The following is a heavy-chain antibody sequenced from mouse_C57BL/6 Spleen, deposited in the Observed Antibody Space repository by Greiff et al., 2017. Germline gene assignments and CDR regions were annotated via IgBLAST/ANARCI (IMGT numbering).Heavy chain of an antibody. D-gene: IGHD1-1*01. Sequence: VQLQQPGAELVKPGASVKLSCKASGYTFTSYWMHWVKQRPGQGLEWIGMIHPNSGSTNYNEKFKSKAPLTVDKSSSTAYMQLSSLTSVDSAVYYCAQNYYGSSWWFAYWGQGTLVTVSA. CDR2: IHPNSGST. J-gene: IGHJ3*01. V-gene: IGHV1-64*01. CDR3: AQNYYGSSWWFAY. CDR1: GYTFTSYW.